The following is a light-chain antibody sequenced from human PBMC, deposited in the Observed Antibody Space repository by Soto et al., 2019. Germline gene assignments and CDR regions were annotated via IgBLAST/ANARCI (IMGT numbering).Light chain of an antibody. CDR1: QSISSW. V-gene: IGKV1-5*01. J-gene: IGKJ1*01. Sequence: DIQVTQSPSTLSTSVGDRFSITFRASQSISSWLAWYQQKPGKAPKLLIYDASSWESGVPSRFSGSGSGTEFTLTISCLQSEDFATYYCQQYYSFPPTFGQGTKVDI. CDR2: DAS. CDR3: QQYYSFPPT.